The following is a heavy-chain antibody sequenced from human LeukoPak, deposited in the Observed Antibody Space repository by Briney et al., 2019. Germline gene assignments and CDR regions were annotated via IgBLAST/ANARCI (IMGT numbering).Heavy chain of an antibody. Sequence: ASVKVSCKTSGYTFTKYLIHWVRQAPGQGLEWVGTINPNGDATNYAPRLQGRLTLTQDTSTSTVYMELRGLTPDDAAVYYCARPLFCAFDNCGYWLDPWGPGTLVTVSS. V-gene: IGHV1-46*01. CDR3: ARPLFCAFDNCGYWLDP. J-gene: IGHJ5*02. CDR2: INPNGDAT. CDR1: GYTFTKYL. D-gene: IGHD1-20*01.